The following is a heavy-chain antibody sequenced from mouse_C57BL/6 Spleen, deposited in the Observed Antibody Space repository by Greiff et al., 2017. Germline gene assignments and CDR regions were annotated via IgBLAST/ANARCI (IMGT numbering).Heavy chain of an antibody. D-gene: IGHD2-3*01. CDR2: IRNKANGYTT. J-gene: IGHJ1*03. Sequence: EVKVEESGGGLVQPGGSLSLSCAASGFTFTDYYMSWVRQPPGKALEWLGFIRNKANGYTTEYSASVKGRFTISRDNSQSILYLQMNARRAEDSSTYYCARYSLEKDGYCVWYFDVWGTGTTVTVSS. CDR1: GFTFTDYY. CDR3: ARYSLEKDGYCVWYFDV. V-gene: IGHV7-3*01.